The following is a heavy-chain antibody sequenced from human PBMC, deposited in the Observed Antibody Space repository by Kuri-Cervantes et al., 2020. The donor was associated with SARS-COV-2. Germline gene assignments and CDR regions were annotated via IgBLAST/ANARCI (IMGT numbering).Heavy chain of an antibody. Sequence: GESLKISGAASGFTFSSYAMSWVRQAPGKGLEWVSAISGSGGSTYYAESVKGRFTISRDNAKNSLYLQMNSLRDEDTAVYYCARLDYLDWGQGTLVTVSS. CDR2: ISGSGGST. V-gene: IGHV3-23*01. CDR3: ARLDYLD. D-gene: IGHD3-16*01. CDR1: GFTFSSYA. J-gene: IGHJ4*02.